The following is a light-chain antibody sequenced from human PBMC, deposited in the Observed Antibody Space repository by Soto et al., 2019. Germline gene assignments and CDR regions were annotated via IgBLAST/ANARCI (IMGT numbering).Light chain of an antibody. Sequence: EIVLTQSPGTLSFSPRERDSRSCSASQSVRSSYLAWYQQKPGQAPRLLIYGASSRATGIPDRFSGSGSGTDFALTISRLEHEDFAVYYCQQYGSSPWTFGQGTKVDI. J-gene: IGKJ1*01. CDR2: GAS. CDR1: QSVRSSY. V-gene: IGKV3-20*01. CDR3: QQYGSSPWT.